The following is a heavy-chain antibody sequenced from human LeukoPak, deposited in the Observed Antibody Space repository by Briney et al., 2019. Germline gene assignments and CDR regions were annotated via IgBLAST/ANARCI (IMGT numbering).Heavy chain of an antibody. CDR1: GFTFSTYA. CDR3: ARVGDHYHWYLDV. D-gene: IGHD3-10*01. Sequence: GGSLRLSCAASGFTFSTYAMSWVRQAPGKGLEWVSAITGSGGSTYYADSVKGRFTISRDNSKNTLYLQMNSLRAEDTAVYYCARVGDHYHWYLDVWGRGTLVTVSS. V-gene: IGHV3-23*01. J-gene: IGHJ2*01. CDR2: ITGSGGST.